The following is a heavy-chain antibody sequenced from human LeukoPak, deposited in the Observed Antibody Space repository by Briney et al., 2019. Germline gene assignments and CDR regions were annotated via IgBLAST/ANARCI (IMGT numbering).Heavy chain of an antibody. J-gene: IGHJ6*02. CDR3: AKSHRYDNYYYGMDV. V-gene: IGHV3-23*01. CDR2: ISGSGGST. Sequence: GGSLRLSCAASGFTFSSYAMSWVRQAPGKGLEWVSAISGSGGSTYCADSVKGRFTISRDNSKNTLYLQMNSLRAEDTAVYYCAKSHRYDNYYYGMDVWGQGTTVTVSS. D-gene: IGHD5-12*01. CDR1: GFTFSSYA.